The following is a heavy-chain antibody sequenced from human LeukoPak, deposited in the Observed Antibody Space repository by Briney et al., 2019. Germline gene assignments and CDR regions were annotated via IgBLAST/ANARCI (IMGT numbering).Heavy chain of an antibody. CDR2: IYHSGST. CDR3: ARNYRPHGNFRGDCSSTSCYAFDY. Sequence: PSQTLSLTCTVSGGSISSGGYYWSWIRQPPGKGLEWIGYIYHSGSTYYNPSLKSRVTISVDRSKNQFSLKLSSVTAADTAVYYCARNYRPHGNFRGDCSSTSCYAFDYWGQGTLVTVSS. J-gene: IGHJ4*02. V-gene: IGHV4-30-2*01. CDR1: GGSISSGGYY. D-gene: IGHD2-2*01.